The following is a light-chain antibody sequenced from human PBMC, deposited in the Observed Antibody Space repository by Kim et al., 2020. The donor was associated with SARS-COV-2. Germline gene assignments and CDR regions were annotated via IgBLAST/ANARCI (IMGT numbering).Light chain of an antibody. CDR2: QDE. CDR3: QVWDSTTTV. J-gene: IGLJ2*01. CDR1: RSGNKY. Sequence: SYELTQPPSVSVSPGQTASITCSGDRSGNKYVCWYQQKPGQSPVVVMYQDERRPSGIPERFSGSNSGNTATLTISGTQAMDEADYYCQVWDSTTTVFGGG. V-gene: IGLV3-1*01.